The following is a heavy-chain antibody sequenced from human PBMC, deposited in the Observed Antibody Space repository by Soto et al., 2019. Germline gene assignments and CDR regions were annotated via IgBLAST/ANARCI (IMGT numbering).Heavy chain of an antibody. CDR3: ARGHDSSGYPQFYV. D-gene: IGHD3-22*01. Sequence: SETLSLTCAVSGGSISSGGYSWSWIRQPPGKGLEWIGYIYHSGSTYYNPSLKSRVTISVDRSKNQFSLKLSSVTAADTAVYYCARGHDSSGYPQFYVWGQGTLVTVSS. V-gene: IGHV4-30-2*01. CDR2: IYHSGST. CDR1: GGSISSGGYS. J-gene: IGHJ4*02.